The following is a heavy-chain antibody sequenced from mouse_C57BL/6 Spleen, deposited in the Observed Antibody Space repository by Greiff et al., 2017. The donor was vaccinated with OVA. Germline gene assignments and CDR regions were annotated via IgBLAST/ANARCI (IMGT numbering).Heavy chain of an antibody. CDR1: GYTFTSYW. D-gene: IGHD3-2*02. J-gene: IGHJ2*01. V-gene: IGHV1-61*01. Sequence: QVQLQQSGAELVRPGSSVKLSCKASGYTFTSYWMDWVKQRPGQGLEWIGNIYPSDSETHYNQKFKDKATLTVDKSSSTAYMQLSSLTSEDSAVYYCARDSSGYDFDYWGQGTTLTVSS. CDR3: ARDSSGYDFDY. CDR2: IYPSDSET.